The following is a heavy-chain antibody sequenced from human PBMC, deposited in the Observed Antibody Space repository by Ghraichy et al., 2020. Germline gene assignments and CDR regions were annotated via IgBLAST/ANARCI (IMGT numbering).Heavy chain of an antibody. Sequence: GGSLRLSCAASGFTFSSYAMHWVRQAPGKGLEWVAVISYDGSNKYYADSVKGRFTISRDNSKNTLYLQMNSLRAEDTAVYYCARLSLIVVVPAALPRLAFDIWGQGTMVTVSS. D-gene: IGHD2-2*01. J-gene: IGHJ3*02. CDR2: ISYDGSNK. CDR1: GFTFSSYA. CDR3: ARLSLIVVVPAALPRLAFDI. V-gene: IGHV3-30*04.